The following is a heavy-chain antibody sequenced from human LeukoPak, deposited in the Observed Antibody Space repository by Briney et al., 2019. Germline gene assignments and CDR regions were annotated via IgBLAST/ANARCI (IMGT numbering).Heavy chain of an antibody. CDR3: ARLMKAVAGTLFDY. D-gene: IGHD6-19*01. CDR1: GFTSSSYS. J-gene: IGHJ4*02. Sequence: PGGSLRLSCAASGFTSSSYSMNWVRQAPGKGLEWVSSISSSSSYIYYADSVKGRFTISRDNAKNSLYLQMNSLRAEDTAVYYCARLMKAVAGTLFDYWGQGTLVTVSS. V-gene: IGHV3-21*01. CDR2: ISSSSSYI.